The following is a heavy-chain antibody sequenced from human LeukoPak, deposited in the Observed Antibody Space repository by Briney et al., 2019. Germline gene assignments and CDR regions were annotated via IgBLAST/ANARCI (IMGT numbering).Heavy chain of an antibody. J-gene: IGHJ4*02. CDR2: VYSGGNT. Sequence: GGSLRLSCAASGFTVSSNYMSWVRQTPGKGLEWVSVVYSGGNTYYADSVKGRFTISRDNSKNTLYLQMNSLRAEDTAVYYCARDSIAVAGGDYWGQGTLVTVSS. V-gene: IGHV3-53*01. D-gene: IGHD6-19*01. CDR1: GFTVSSNY. CDR3: ARDSIAVAGGDY.